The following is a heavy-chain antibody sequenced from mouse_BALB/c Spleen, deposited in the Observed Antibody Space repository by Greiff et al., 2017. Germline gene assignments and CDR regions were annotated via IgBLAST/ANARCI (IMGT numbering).Heavy chain of an antibody. CDR1: GFTFSSFG. CDR2: ISSGSSTI. CDR3: ATRGTGTYFDV. V-gene: IGHV5-17*02. Sequence: EVQLVESGGGLVQPGGSRKLSCAASGFTFSSFGMHWVRQAPEKGLEWVAYISSGSSTIYYADTVKGRFTISRDNPKNTLFLQMTSLRSEDTAMYYCATRGTGTYFDVWGAGTTVTVSS. J-gene: IGHJ1*01. D-gene: IGHD4-1*01.